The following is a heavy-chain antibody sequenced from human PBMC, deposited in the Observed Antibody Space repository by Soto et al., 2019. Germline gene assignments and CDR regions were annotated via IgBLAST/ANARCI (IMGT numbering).Heavy chain of an antibody. V-gene: IGHV3-33*08. CDR2: IWYDGSNK. Sequence: PGWSLRLSCVASGFSFSTSGMHWVRQAPGKGLEWVAVIWYDGSNKYYADSVKGRFTISRDNSKNTLYLQMNSLRAEDTAVYYCARGPLYYDFWSGPTGYWGQGTLVTVSS. CDR1: GFSFSTSG. D-gene: IGHD3-3*01. CDR3: ARGPLYYDFWSGPTGY. J-gene: IGHJ4*02.